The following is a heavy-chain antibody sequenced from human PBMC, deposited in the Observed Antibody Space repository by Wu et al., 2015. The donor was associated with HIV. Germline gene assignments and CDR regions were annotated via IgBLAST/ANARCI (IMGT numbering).Heavy chain of an antibody. CDR2: INPSGGST. CDR1: GYTFTSYY. D-gene: IGHD6-13*01. J-gene: IGHJ6*02. CDR3: ARDQNIPAQQLTLYYYYGMDV. Sequence: VQLVQSGREVKKPGASVKVSCKASGYTFTSYYMHWVRQAPGQGLEWMGIINPSGGSTSYAQKFQGRVTMTRDTSTSTVYMELSSLRSEDTAVYYCARDQNIPAQQLTLYYYYGMDVWGQGTTVTVSS. V-gene: IGHV1-46*01.